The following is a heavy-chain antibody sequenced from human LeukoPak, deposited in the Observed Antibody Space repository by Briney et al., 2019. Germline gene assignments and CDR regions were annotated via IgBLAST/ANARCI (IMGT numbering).Heavy chain of an antibody. J-gene: IGHJ3*02. Sequence: PSETLSLTCTVSGGSISSYYWSWIRQPPGKGLEWIGYIYYSGSTNYNPSLKSRVRTSVDTSKKQFSLKLSSVTAADTAVYYCARAPRGVVVKSDAFDIWGQGTMVTVSS. V-gene: IGHV4-59*01. CDR1: GGSISSYY. CDR2: IYYSGST. D-gene: IGHD2-15*01. CDR3: ARAPRGVVVKSDAFDI.